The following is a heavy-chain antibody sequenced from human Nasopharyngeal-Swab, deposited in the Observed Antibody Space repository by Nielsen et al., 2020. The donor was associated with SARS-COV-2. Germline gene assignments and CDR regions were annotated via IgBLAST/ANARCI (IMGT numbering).Heavy chain of an antibody. Sequence: GGSLRLSCAVSGFTFSDHWIHWVRQVPGKGLVWVSRINIDGSRTGYADSVKGRFTISRDNAKNTVYLQMNSLRAEDTAVYYCARDFDKTGDWGQGTLVTVSS. CDR3: ARDFDKTGD. CDR1: GFTFSDHW. D-gene: IGHD7-27*01. J-gene: IGHJ4*02. V-gene: IGHV3-74*01. CDR2: INIDGSRT.